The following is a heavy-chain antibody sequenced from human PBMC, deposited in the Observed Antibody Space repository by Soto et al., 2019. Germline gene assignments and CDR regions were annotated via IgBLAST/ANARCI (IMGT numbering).Heavy chain of an antibody. V-gene: IGHV3-21*01. CDR1: GFTFSSYA. D-gene: IGHD5-18*01. CDR2: ISSGSSYI. J-gene: IGHJ4*02. CDR3: ASSGYSYGPPLY. Sequence: GVSLRVSCAAAGFTFSSYARTSVRQAPGKGLEWVSSISSGSSYIYYADSVKGRFTISRDNAKNSLYLQMNSLRAEDTAVYYCASSGYSYGPPLYWGQGTLVTVFS.